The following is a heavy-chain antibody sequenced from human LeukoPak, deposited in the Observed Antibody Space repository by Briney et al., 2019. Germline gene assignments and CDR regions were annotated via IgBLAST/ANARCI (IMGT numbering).Heavy chain of an antibody. CDR1: GFTVSSNY. D-gene: IGHD3-10*01. V-gene: IGHV3-66*02. Sequence: GGSLRLSCAASGFTVSSNYMSWVRQVPGKGLEWVSVIYSGGSTYYADSVKGRFTISRDNSKNTLFLQMNSLTPEDTAVYYCARDITMGAFDIWGQGTMVTVSS. CDR2: IYSGGST. J-gene: IGHJ3*02. CDR3: ARDITMGAFDI.